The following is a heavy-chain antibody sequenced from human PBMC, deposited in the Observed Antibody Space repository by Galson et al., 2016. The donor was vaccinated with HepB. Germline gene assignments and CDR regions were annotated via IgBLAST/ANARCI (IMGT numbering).Heavy chain of an antibody. J-gene: IGHJ5*02. D-gene: IGHD2-2*01. CDR1: GGTFSRYA. CDR3: ARPQSPYCSSTNCFYYGIDL. Sequence: SVKVSCKASGGTFSRYAISWVRQAPGQGLEWTGGIIPIFGTTNYAQKFQGRVTITADESTSTAYMELSSLRSEDTAVYYCARPQSPYCSSTNCFYYGIDLWGQGTLVTVSS. V-gene: IGHV1-69*13. CDR2: IIPIFGTT.